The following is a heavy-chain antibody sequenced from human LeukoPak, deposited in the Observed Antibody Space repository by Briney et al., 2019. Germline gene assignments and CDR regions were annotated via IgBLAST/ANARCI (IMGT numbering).Heavy chain of an antibody. Sequence: GRSLRLSCAASGFTFSSYEMNWVRQAPGKGLEWVSYISSSGSTIYYADSVKGRFTISRDNAKNSLYLQMNSLRAEDTAVYYCAIVGATTVCDYWGQGTLVTVSS. CDR2: ISSSGSTI. CDR3: AIVGATTVCDY. CDR1: GFTFSSYE. J-gene: IGHJ4*02. D-gene: IGHD1-26*01. V-gene: IGHV3-48*03.